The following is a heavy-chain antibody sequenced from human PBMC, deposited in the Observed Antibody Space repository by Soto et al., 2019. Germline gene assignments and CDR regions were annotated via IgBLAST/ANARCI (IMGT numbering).Heavy chain of an antibody. V-gene: IGHV4-34*01. CDR2: INHSGST. CDR3: ASDYDSSGYYLGDAFDI. J-gene: IGHJ3*02. D-gene: IGHD3-22*01. Sequence: SETLSLTCAVYGGSFSGYYWSWIRQPPGKGLEWIGEINHSGSTNYNPSLKSRVTISVDTSKNQFSLKLSSVTAADTAVYYCASDYDSSGYYLGDAFDIWGQGTMVTVSS. CDR1: GGSFSGYY.